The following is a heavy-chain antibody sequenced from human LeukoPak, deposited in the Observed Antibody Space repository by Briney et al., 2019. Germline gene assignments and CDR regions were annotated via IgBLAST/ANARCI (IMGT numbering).Heavy chain of an antibody. Sequence: VASVKVSCKSSGYTFTGYFMHWVRQAPGQGLEWMGWINPTTGGTNYAQKFQGRVTMTRDTSISTGYMELSSLKADDTAVYYCARDRAGSWFDPWGQGTLVTVSS. CDR3: ARDRAGSWFDP. CDR2: INPTTGGT. J-gene: IGHJ5*02. V-gene: IGHV1-2*02. CDR1: GYTFTGYF.